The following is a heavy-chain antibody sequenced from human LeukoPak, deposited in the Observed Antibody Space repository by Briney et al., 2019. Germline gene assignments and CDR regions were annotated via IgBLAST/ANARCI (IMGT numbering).Heavy chain of an antibody. Sequence: SETLSLTCTVSGGSISSYYWSWIWQPPGKGLEWIGYIYYSGSTNYNPSLKSRVTISVDTSKNQFSLKLSSVTAADTAVYYCARDGGYGLDYWGQGTLVTVST. D-gene: IGHD5-12*01. CDR2: IYYSGST. CDR1: GGSISSYY. CDR3: ARDGGYGLDY. J-gene: IGHJ4*02. V-gene: IGHV4-59*01.